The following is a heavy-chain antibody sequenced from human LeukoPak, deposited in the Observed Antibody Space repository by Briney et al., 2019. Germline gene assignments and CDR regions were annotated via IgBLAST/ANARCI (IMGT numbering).Heavy chain of an antibody. D-gene: IGHD2-15*01. CDR3: ARNYFSGGSRDFDY. V-gene: IGHV3-21*01. Sequence: PGGSLRLSCAASGFTFSTYNMNWVRQAPGKGLEWVSSISTGSNYVCYADSVKGRFSISRDNAKNSLYLQMNSLRAEDTAVYYCARNYFSGGSRDFDYWGQGTLVTVSS. CDR2: ISTGSNYV. J-gene: IGHJ4*02. CDR1: GFTFSTYN.